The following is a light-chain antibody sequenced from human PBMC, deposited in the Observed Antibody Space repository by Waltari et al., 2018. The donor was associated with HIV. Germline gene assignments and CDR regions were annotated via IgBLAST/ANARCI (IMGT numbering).Light chain of an antibody. CDR1: RADVGVSSY. J-gene: IGLJ3*02. CDR3: CSFAGTNTWV. CDR2: DVT. Sequence: QSALTQPASVSGSPGRWNTLPCSGGRADVGVSSYVSWYQQYPGKVPKVVIYDVTKRPSGVSNRFSGSKSGNTASLTISGLQAEDEADYYCCSFAGTNTWVFGGGTRLTV. V-gene: IGLV2-23*02.